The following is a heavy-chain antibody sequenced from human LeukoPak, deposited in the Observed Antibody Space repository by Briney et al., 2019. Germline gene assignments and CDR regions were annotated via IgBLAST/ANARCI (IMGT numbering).Heavy chain of an antibody. CDR2: INQSRST. CDR1: GGSFSGYY. D-gene: IGHD5-18*01. Sequence: SETLSLTCAVYGGSFSGYYWSWIRQPPGKGLEWVAEINQSRSTNYNPSLKSRFTISVDTAKNQFSLKLSSVSAADTAVYYCARGGYGDSYAVGRDFQHWGQGTLVTVSS. V-gene: IGHV4-34*01. CDR3: ARGGYGDSYAVGRDFQH. J-gene: IGHJ1*01.